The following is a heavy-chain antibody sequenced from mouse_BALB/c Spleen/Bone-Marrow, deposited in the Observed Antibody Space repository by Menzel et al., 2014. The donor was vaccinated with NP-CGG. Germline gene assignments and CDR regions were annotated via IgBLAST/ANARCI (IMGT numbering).Heavy chain of an antibody. CDR1: GYTFTSYW. CDR3: TRSWDRYYFDY. D-gene: IGHD3-3*01. V-gene: IGHV1-5*01. CDR2: IYPGNSDT. Sequence: EVQLQQSGTVLARPGASVKMSCKASGYTFTSYWMHWVKQRPGQGLEWIGAIYPGNSDTSYNQKFKGRAKLTAVTSTSTAYMELSSLTNEDSAVYYCTRSWDRYYFDYWGQGTTLTVSS. J-gene: IGHJ2*01.